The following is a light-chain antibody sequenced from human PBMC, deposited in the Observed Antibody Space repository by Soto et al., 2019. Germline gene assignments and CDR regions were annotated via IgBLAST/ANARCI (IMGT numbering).Light chain of an antibody. J-gene: IGLJ1*01. CDR2: DVS. Sequence: QSALTQPASVSGSPGQSITISCTGTSSDVGGYNYVSWYQQHPGKAPKLMIYDVSNRPSGVSARFSGSKSGNSASLAISALQAVDAADYYCSSYTSSSTLLYVFGTGTKLTVL. V-gene: IGLV2-14*01. CDR1: SSDVGGYNY. CDR3: SSYTSSSTLLYV.